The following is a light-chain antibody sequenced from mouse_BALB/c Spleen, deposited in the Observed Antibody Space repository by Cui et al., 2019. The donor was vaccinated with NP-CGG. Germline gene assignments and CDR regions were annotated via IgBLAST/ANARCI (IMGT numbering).Light chain of an antibody. Sequence: QAVVTQESAPTTSPGEPVTLTCRSSIGAVTTSNYANWVQEKPDHLFTGLIGGTNNRAPGVPARFSGSLIGDKAALTITGAQTEDEAIYFCALWYSNHWVFGGGTKLTVL. CDR1: IGAVTTSNY. CDR3: ALWYSNHWV. J-gene: IGLJ1*01. V-gene: IGLV1*01. CDR2: GTN.